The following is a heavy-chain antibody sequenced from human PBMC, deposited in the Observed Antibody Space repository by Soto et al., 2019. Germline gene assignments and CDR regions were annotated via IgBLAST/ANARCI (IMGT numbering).Heavy chain of an antibody. CDR1: GYTFTSYD. CDR3: ARGTSIAARWRTNYYYYYGMDV. V-gene: IGHV1-8*01. Sequence: QVQLVQSGAEVKKPGASVKVSCKASGYTFTSYDINWVRQATGQGLEWMGWMNPNSGNTGYAQKFQGRVTMTRNTFISTAYMELSSLRSEDTAVYYCARGTSIAARWRTNYYYYYGMDVWGQGTTVTVSS. D-gene: IGHD6-6*01. CDR2: MNPNSGNT. J-gene: IGHJ6*02.